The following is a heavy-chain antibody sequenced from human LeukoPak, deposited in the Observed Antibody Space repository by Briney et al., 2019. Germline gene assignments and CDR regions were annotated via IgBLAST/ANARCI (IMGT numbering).Heavy chain of an antibody. CDR3: AKDRTVGASYWYFDL. D-gene: IGHD1-26*01. CDR1: GFTFGTYS. J-gene: IGHJ2*01. CDR2: ISTGSSAT. Sequence: GGSLRLSCAASGFTFGTYSMNWVRQAPGKGLGWVSYISTGSSATYYADSVKGRFTISRDTSKNILFLQMNTLRAEDTAIYYCAKDRTVGASYWYFDLWGRGTLVTVSS. V-gene: IGHV3-48*01.